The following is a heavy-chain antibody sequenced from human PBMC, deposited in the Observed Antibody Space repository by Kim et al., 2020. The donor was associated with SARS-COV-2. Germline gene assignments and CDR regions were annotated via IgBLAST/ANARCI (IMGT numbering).Heavy chain of an antibody. Sequence: GGSLRLSCAASGFTFSDYYMSWIRHAPGKGLEWVSYISSSGAMTYYGNSVKGRFTTSRDSSLYLEMNSLRVEDTAVYFCARVNRGGPSPYFFDYWGQGTL. J-gene: IGHJ4*02. CDR1: GFTFSDYY. CDR2: ISSSGAMT. V-gene: IGHV3-11*04. CDR3: ARVNRGGPSPYFFDY. D-gene: IGHD3-10*01.